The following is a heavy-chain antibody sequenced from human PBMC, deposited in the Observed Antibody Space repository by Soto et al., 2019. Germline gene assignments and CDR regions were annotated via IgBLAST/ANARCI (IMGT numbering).Heavy chain of an antibody. V-gene: IGHV4-31*03. D-gene: IGHD3-10*01. CDR3: ARDSRITMVRGVTNWFDP. CDR2: IYYSGST. J-gene: IGHJ5*02. CDR1: GCSISSGGYY. Sequence: SETLSLTCTFSGCSISSGGYYWSWIRQHPGKGLEWIGYIYYSGSTYYNPSLKSRVTISVDTSKNQFSLKLSSVTAADTAVYYCARDSRITMVRGVTNWFDPWGQGTLVTVSS.